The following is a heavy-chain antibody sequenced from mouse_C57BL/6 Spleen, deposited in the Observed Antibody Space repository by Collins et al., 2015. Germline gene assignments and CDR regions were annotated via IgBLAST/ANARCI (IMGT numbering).Heavy chain of an antibody. CDR3: AKLNGSPWYFDV. CDR2: IWGDGST. Sequence: VIWGDGSTNYHSALISRLSISKDNSKSQVFLKLNSLQTDDTATYYCAKLNGSPWYFDVWGTGTTVTVSS. J-gene: IGHJ1*03. D-gene: IGHD1-1*01. V-gene: IGHV2-3*01.